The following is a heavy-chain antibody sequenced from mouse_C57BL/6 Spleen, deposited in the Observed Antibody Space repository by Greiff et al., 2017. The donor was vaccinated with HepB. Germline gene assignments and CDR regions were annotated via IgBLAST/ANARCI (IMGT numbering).Heavy chain of an antibody. Sequence: ESGPGLVKPSQSLSFTCSVSGYSITSGYYCNLIRQFPRNKLEWWGYISYDGSNNYNPSLKNRISITPDTSKTQFFLKLNSMTTEDTATYYCARAHPGQRSYYMDYWGQGTTLTVSS. D-gene: IGHD3-1*01. CDR3: ARAHPGQRSYYMDY. V-gene: IGHV3-6*01. CDR1: GYSITSGYY. CDR2: ISYDGSN. J-gene: IGHJ2*01.